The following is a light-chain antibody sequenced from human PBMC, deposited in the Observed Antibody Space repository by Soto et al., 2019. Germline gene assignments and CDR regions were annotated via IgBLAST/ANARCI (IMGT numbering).Light chain of an antibody. Sequence: EIVLTQSPATLSLSPVERATLSCRASQSVSSYLAWYQQKPGQAPRLLIYGALSRATGIPDRFSGSGSGTDFTLTISRLEPEDFALYYCQQYATSPLTFGGGTKVDIK. V-gene: IGKV3-20*01. J-gene: IGKJ4*01. CDR3: QQYATSPLT. CDR1: QSVSSY. CDR2: GAL.